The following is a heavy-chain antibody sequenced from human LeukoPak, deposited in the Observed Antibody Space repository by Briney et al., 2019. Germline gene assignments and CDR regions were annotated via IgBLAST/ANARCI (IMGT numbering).Heavy chain of an antibody. Sequence: ASVKVSCKASGGTFSSYAISWVRQATGQGLEWMGWMNPNSGSTGYAQKFQGRVTITRNTSISTAYMELSSLRSEDTAVYYCARGRWPPRLFDYWGQGTLVTVSS. D-gene: IGHD5-24*01. CDR2: MNPNSGST. CDR3: ARGRWPPRLFDY. CDR1: GGTFSSYA. J-gene: IGHJ4*02. V-gene: IGHV1-8*03.